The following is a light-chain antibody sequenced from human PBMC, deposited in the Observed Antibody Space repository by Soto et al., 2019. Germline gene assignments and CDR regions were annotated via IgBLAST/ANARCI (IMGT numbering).Light chain of an antibody. Sequence: DIVLTQSPDSLAVSLGKRATISCKSSQSILDRSNSKNYLAWYQQKPGQPPKMLIYWASTRESGVPDRFSGSGSGTDFTLTISGLQSEDVAVYYCHQFNTSPQTFGQGTTVEIK. CDR3: HQFNTSPQT. CDR1: QSILDRSNSKNY. V-gene: IGKV4-1*01. J-gene: IGKJ1*01. CDR2: WAS.